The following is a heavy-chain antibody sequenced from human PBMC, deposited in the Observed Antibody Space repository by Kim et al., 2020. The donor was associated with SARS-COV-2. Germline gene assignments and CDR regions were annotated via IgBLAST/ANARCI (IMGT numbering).Heavy chain of an antibody. J-gene: IGHJ4*02. CDR3: ARGYGSGSYYNY. D-gene: IGHD3-10*01. Sequence: SSPPTLQGRLTISVDTSKSQFSLKLSSVTAAETAVYYCARGYGSGSYYNYWGQGTLVTVSS. V-gene: IGHV4-34*01.